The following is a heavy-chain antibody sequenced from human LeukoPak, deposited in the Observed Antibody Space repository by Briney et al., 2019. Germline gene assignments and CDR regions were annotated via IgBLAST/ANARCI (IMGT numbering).Heavy chain of an antibody. D-gene: IGHD3-9*01. CDR3: AKWGDYDVLTGYYVSDY. V-gene: IGHV3-23*01. CDR1: GFTFSNYA. J-gene: IGHJ4*02. CDR2: ITGSGGNT. Sequence: GASLRLSCAASGFTFSNYAMSWVRQAPAKGLEWVSAITGSGGNTYYADSVKGRFTISRDNSKNTVFLQMNSLRAEDTAVYYCAKWGDYDVLTGYYVSDYWGQGTLVTVSS.